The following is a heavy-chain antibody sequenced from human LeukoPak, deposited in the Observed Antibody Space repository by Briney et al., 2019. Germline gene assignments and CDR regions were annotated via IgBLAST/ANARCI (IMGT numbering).Heavy chain of an antibody. CDR3: ARARGYSYGILDQ. D-gene: IGHD5-18*01. Sequence: GGSLRLSCASSGFTFSTFDMNWVRQPPGKGLEWVSFISSSGATTSYADSVKGRFTVSRDNAKNSLYLQMNSLRTEDTALYYCARARGYSYGILDQWGQGTLVTVSS. J-gene: IGHJ4*02. CDR2: ISSSGATT. V-gene: IGHV3-48*03. CDR1: GFTFSTFD.